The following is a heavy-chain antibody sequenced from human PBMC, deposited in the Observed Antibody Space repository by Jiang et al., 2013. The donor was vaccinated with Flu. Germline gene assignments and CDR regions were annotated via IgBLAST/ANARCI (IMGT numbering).Heavy chain of an antibody. V-gene: IGHV3-23*01. CDR3: AKDLGYYGSGSHPYFDF. J-gene: IGHJ4*02. CDR2: ISGSGSTT. D-gene: IGHD3-10*01. Sequence: GGGLVQPGGSLRLSCAASGITFSSYAMTWVRQAPGKGLEWVSVISGSGSTTYYADSVKGRFTISRDNSKNTLYLQMDSLRAEDTAVYYCAKDLGYYGSGSHPYFDFWGQGTLVTVSS. CDR1: GITFSSYA.